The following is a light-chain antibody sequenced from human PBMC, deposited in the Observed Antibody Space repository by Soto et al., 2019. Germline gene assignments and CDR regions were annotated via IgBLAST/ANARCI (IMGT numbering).Light chain of an antibody. V-gene: IGLV2-14*01. CDR3: ASLTTTRFV. CDR2: EVS. CDR1: SSDFGAYNF. Sequence: QSVLTQPASVSVSPGQSITISCTGTSSDFGAYNFVSWYQHHPDKAPKLMISEVSNRPSGVSDRFSGSKSGNTASLTISGLQAEGEAEYYCASLTTTRFVFGKGTKLTV. J-gene: IGLJ2*01.